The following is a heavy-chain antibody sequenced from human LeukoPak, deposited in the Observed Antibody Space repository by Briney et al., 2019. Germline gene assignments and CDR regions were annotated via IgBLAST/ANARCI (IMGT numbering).Heavy chain of an antibody. J-gene: IGHJ4*02. Sequence: GESLQISCKGSGYSFTNYWVGWVRQMPGEGLEWMAIIYPGDSDTRYSPSFQGQVTISADKSISTAYLQWSSLKASDTAMYYCASGLRYYFDYWGQGTLVTASS. V-gene: IGHV5-51*01. CDR1: GYSFTNYW. CDR2: IYPGDSDT. CDR3: ASGLRYYFDY.